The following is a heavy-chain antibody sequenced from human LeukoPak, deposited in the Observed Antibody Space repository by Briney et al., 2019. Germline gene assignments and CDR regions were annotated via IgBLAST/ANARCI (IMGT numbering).Heavy chain of an antibody. D-gene: IGHD5-18*01. CDR1: GYTLIELS. Sequence: ASVKVSCNVSGYTLIELSLHWVRQAPGKGLEWMGGFEPEDGGRLYAQNFQGRVTTAEDTSTDTAYMELSSLSSEDTAVYYCTAGRRYSLFDYWGQGTLVIVSS. J-gene: IGHJ4*02. V-gene: IGHV1-24*01. CDR3: TAGRRYSLFDY. CDR2: FEPEDGGR.